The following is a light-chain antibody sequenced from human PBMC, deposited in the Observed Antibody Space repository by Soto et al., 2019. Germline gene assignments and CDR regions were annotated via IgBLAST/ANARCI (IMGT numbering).Light chain of an antibody. V-gene: IGKV3-20*01. CDR1: QSVSSNL. CDR3: QQYGSSPRT. Sequence: EIVLTQSPGTLSLSPGERATLSCRASQSVSSNLLAWYQQKPGQAPRLLIYGATNRATGIPDRFSGSGSGTDFTLTISRLEPEDFAVYSCQQYGSSPRTFGQGTKVEIK. CDR2: GAT. J-gene: IGKJ1*01.